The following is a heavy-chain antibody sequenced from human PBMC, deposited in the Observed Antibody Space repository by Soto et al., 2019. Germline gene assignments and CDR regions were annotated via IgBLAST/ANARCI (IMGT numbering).Heavy chain of an antibody. D-gene: IGHD6-13*01. CDR2: INHSGST. CDR3: ARRHQQLVRGLWFDP. Sequence: PSETLSLTCAVYGGSFSGYYWSWIRQPPGKGLEWIGEINHSGSTNYNPSLKSRVTISVDTSKNQFSLKLSSVTAADTAVYYCARRHQQLVRGLWFDPWGQGTLVTVSS. CDR1: GGSFSGYY. V-gene: IGHV4-34*01. J-gene: IGHJ5*02.